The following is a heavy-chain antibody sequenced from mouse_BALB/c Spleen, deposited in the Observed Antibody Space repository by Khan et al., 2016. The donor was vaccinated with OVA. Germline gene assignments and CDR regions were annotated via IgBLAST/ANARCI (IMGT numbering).Heavy chain of an antibody. V-gene: IGHV14-3*02. CDR1: AFNIKDTY. Sequence: EVQLQESGAELVKPGASVKLSCTASAFNIKDTYMHWVKQRPEQGLEWIGRIDPANGNTKYDPKFPGKATITADTSSNTAYLHLSSLTSEDIAVYYCARTTMILGFTYWGQGTLVTVSA. CDR2: IDPANGNT. D-gene: IGHD2-4*01. CDR3: ARTTMILGFTY. J-gene: IGHJ3*01.